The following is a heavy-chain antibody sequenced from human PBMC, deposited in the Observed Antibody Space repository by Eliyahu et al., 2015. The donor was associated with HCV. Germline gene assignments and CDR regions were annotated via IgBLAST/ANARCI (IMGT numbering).Heavy chain of an antibody. CDR3: VKSRVPAATYYFDY. CDR1: GFTFXSYA. Sequence: EVQLVESGGGLVQPGGSLRLSCSASGFTFXSYAMHWVRQAPGKGLEYVSAISSNGGSTYYADSVKGRFTISRDNSKNTLYLQMSSLRAEDTAVYYCVKSRVPAATYYFDYWGQGTLVTVSS. V-gene: IGHV3-64D*06. D-gene: IGHD2-2*01. J-gene: IGHJ4*02. CDR2: ISSNGGST.